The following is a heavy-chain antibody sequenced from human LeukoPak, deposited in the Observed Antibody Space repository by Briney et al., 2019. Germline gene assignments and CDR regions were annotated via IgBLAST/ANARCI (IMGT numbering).Heavy chain of an antibody. CDR1: GGSFSGYY. D-gene: IGHD1-14*01. CDR3: ASSAGIEDSRPDY. Sequence: SETLSLTCAVYGGSFSGYYWSWIRQPPGKGLEWIGEINHSGSTNYNPSLKSRVTISVDTSKNQFSLKLSSVTAADTAVHYCASSAGIEDSRPDYWGQGTLVTVSS. V-gene: IGHV4-34*01. CDR2: INHSGST. J-gene: IGHJ4*02.